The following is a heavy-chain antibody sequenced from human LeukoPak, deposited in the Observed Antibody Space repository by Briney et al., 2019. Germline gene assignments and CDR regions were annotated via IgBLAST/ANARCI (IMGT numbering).Heavy chain of an antibody. CDR2: IDPNSGGT. V-gene: IGHV1-2*02. Sequence: EASVKVSCKASGYTFTGYYMHWVRQAPGQGLEWMGWIDPNSGGTNYAQKFQGRVTMTRDTSISTAYMELSRLTSDDTALYYCARGFDWLEYYFDYWGQGTLVTVSS. J-gene: IGHJ4*02. D-gene: IGHD3-9*01. CDR3: ARGFDWLEYYFDY. CDR1: GYTFTGYY.